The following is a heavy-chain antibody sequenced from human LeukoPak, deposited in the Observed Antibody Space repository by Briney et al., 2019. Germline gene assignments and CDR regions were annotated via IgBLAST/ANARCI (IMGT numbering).Heavy chain of an antibody. CDR1: GFTFSSYA. J-gene: IGHJ5*02. Sequence: PGGSLRLSCAASGFTFSSYAMSWVRQAPGKGLAWVSAISGSGGSTYYADSVKGRFTISRDNSKNTLYLQMNSLRAEDTAVYYCAKSWTLTGYSNWFDPWGQGTLVTVSS. D-gene: IGHD3-9*01. V-gene: IGHV3-23*01. CDR3: AKSWTLTGYSNWFDP. CDR2: ISGSGGST.